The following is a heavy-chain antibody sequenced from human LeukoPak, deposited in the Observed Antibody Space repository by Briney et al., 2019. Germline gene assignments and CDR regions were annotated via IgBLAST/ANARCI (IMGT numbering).Heavy chain of an antibody. CDR1: GLTVSDNY. Sequence: GGSLRLSCAASGLTVSDNYMTWVRQAPGKGLEWVSVIYAGGSTFYADSVKGRFTISRDNAKNSLNLQMNSLRAEDTAVYYCARASSGVVLFWGQGILVTVSS. J-gene: IGHJ4*02. V-gene: IGHV3-53*01. D-gene: IGHD3-3*01. CDR2: IYAGGST. CDR3: ARASSGVVLF.